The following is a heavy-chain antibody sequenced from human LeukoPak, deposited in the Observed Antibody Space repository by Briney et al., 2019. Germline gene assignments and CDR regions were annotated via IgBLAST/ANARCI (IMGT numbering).Heavy chain of an antibody. J-gene: IGHJ5*02. V-gene: IGHV4-39*07. CDR3: ARSMWIRASYCGGDCPWFDP. Sequence: SETLSLTCAVSGGSISGSSFYWGWIRQPPGKGLEWIGSIYFTGSTYYNPSLKSRVTILVDTSENQFSLHLTSVTAADTAVYYCARSMWIRASYCGGDCPWFDPWGQGTLVTVSS. D-gene: IGHD2-21*01. CDR1: GGSISGSSFY. CDR2: IYFTGST.